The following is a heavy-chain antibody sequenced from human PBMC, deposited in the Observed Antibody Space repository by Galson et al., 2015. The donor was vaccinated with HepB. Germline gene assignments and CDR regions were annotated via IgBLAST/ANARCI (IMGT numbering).Heavy chain of an antibody. CDR3: ASHIY. V-gene: IGHV3-30*04. Sequence: LRLSCAASGFTFSSYTMRWVRQAPGKGLEWVAAISYGARNKDYADSVKGRFTISRDNSKNTLYLQMNSLRADNTAVYYCASHIYWGQGVLVTVSS. CDR2: ISYGARNK. CDR1: GFTFSSYT. J-gene: IGHJ4*02.